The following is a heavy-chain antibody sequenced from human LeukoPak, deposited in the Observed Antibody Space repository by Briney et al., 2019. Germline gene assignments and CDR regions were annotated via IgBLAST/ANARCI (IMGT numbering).Heavy chain of an antibody. J-gene: IGHJ4*02. V-gene: IGHV4-59*01. CDR2: IYYSGST. Sequence: SETLSLTCTVSGGSINNYYWSWVRQPPGAGLEWLAYIYYSGSTNYNPSLKSRVTISVDTSKNQFSLKLSSVTAADTAVYYCARGKELEPLDYWGQGTLVTVSS. D-gene: IGHD1-1*01. CDR3: ARGKELEPLDY. CDR1: GGSINNYY.